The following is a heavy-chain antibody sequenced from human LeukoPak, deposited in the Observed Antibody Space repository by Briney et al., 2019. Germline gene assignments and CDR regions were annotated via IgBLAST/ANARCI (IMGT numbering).Heavy chain of an antibody. Sequence: GGSLRLSCAASGFTFSSYAMSWVRQAPGKGLEWVSAISGSGGSTYYADSVKGRFTISRDNSKNTLYLRMNSLRAEDTAVYYCAKGPFGSSSFYFDYWGQGTLVTVSS. V-gene: IGHV3-23*01. CDR1: GFTFSSYA. D-gene: IGHD6-6*01. CDR2: ISGSGGST. J-gene: IGHJ4*02. CDR3: AKGPFGSSSFYFDY.